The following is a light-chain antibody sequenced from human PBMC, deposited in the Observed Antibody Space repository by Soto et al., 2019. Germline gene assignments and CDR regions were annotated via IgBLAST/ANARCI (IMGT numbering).Light chain of an antibody. CDR3: QQSYSHPLP. CDR2: AAS. Sequence: DIQLIQTPSSLSASVGDRVNITCRASQSVRSYLNWYQYKPGTAPKVLIYAASSLQSGVPSRFTGSASGTDFTLTISSLQPEDSATYYCQQSYSHPLPFGGGTRVEV. V-gene: IGKV1-39*01. J-gene: IGKJ4*01. CDR1: QSVRSY.